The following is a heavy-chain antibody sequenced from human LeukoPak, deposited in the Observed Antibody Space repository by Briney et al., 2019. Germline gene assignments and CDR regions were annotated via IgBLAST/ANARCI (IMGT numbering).Heavy chain of an antibody. J-gene: IGHJ3*02. CDR3: ARERSYYDSSGYPDAFDI. CDR2: IYYSGST. CDR1: GGSISSYY. Sequence: PSETLSLTCTVSGGSISSYYWSWIRQPPGKGLEWIGYIYYSGSTNYNPSLKSRVTISVDTSKNQFSLKLSSVTAADTAVYYCARERSYYDSSGYPDAFDIWGQGTMVTVSS. D-gene: IGHD3-22*01. V-gene: IGHV4-59*01.